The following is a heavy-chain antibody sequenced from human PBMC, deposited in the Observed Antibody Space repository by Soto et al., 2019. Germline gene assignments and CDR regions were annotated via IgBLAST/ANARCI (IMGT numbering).Heavy chain of an antibody. CDR1: GFTFSSYA. CDR3: AKDLEDSSGLSNWFDP. D-gene: IGHD6-19*01. V-gene: IGHV3-23*01. CDR2: ISGSGGST. J-gene: IGHJ5*02. Sequence: PGGSLRLSCAASGFTFSSYAMSWVRQAPGKGLEWVSAISGSGGSTYYADSVKGRFTISRDNSKNTLYLQMNSLRAEDTAVYYCAKDLEDSSGLSNWFDPWGQGTLVTVSS.